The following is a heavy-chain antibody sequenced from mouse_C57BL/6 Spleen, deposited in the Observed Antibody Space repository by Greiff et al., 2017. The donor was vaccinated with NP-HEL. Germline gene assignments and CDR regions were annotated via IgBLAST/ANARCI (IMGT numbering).Heavy chain of an antibody. V-gene: IGHV2-9-1*01. CDR1: GFSLTSYA. CDR2: IWTGGGT. J-gene: IGHJ1*03. CDR3: ARKPLPLRDWYFDV. Sequence: VQGVESGPGLVAPSQSLSITCTVSGFSLTSYAISWVRQPPGKGLEWLGVIWTGGGTNYNSDLKSRLSISKDNSKSQVFLKMNSLQTDDTARYYCARKPLPLRDWYFDVWGTGTTVTVSS. D-gene: IGHD2-12*01.